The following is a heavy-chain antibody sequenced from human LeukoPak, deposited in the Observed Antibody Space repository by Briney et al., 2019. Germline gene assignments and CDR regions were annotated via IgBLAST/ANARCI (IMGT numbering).Heavy chain of an antibody. V-gene: IGHV3-15*04. CDR2: IASKTFGGTT. Sequence: PGGSLRLSCAASGITFTNAWMSWVRQAPGKGLEWVGRIASKTFGGTTDYAEPVKGRFTISRDESKNTLYLQMNSLKTDDTAVYYCTTLSGPLDVWGQGTTVTVSS. CDR1: GITFTNAW. J-gene: IGHJ6*02. CDR3: TTLSGPLDV. D-gene: IGHD2/OR15-2a*01.